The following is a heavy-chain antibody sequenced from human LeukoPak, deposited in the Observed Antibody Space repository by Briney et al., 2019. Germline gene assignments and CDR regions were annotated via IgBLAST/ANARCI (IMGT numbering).Heavy chain of an antibody. D-gene: IGHD3-10*01. CDR2: IYYSGST. CDR1: GGSISSYY. Sequence: SETLSLTCTVSGGSISSYYWSWIRQPPGKGLEWIGYIYYSGSTNYNPSLKSRVTISVDTSKNQFSLKLSSVTAADTAVYYCARVKTTMVRGADYWGQGTLVTVSS. J-gene: IGHJ4*02. CDR3: ARVKTTMVRGADY. V-gene: IGHV4-59*01.